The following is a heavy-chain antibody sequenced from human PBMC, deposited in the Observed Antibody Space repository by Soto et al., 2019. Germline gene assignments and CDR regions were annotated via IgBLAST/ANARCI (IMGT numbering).Heavy chain of an antibody. CDR3: ERRDDNNPVFIYMDL. Sequence: EVHLVESGGGLVQPGGSLKLSCAASGFTFSSYWMHWVRQAPGKGLVWVSRINSAGSSTSYADSVKGPFTISRDNAKNTLYLQMNSLRAEDTSVYYCERRDDNNPVFIYMDLWGKGTTVTVSS. V-gene: IGHV3-74*01. D-gene: IGHD1-1*01. J-gene: IGHJ6*03. CDR1: GFTFSSYW. CDR2: INSAGSST.